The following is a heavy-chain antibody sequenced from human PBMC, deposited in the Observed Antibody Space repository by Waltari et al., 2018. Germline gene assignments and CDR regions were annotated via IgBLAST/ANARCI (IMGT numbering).Heavy chain of an antibody. J-gene: IGHJ4*02. D-gene: IGHD3-3*01. Sequence: EVQLVESGGGLIQPGGSLRLSCAVSGFTVRNNYMIWVRQAPGKGLEWVSVIYSGVSTYYADSVKGRFTISRDSSENTVYLQMSSLRAEDTALYYCARLDFWTGSYYWGQGTLVTVSS. V-gene: IGHV3-53*01. CDR1: GFTVRNNY. CDR2: IYSGVST. CDR3: ARLDFWTGSYY.